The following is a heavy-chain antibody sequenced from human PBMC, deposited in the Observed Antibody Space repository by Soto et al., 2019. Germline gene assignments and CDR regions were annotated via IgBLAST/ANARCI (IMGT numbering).Heavy chain of an antibody. J-gene: IGHJ4*02. CDR1: GFSLSTSGVG. D-gene: IGHD3-10*01. CDR2: IYWDDDK. CDR3: ALLNTYYYGSGNNY. V-gene: IGHV2-5*02. Sequence: QITLKESGPTLVKPTQTLTLTCTFSGFSLSTSGVGVGWIRQPPGKALEWLALIYWDDDKRYIPSLKSRLTITKYTSKNQVVLTMTNMDPVDTATYYCALLNTYYYGSGNNYWGQGTLVTVSS.